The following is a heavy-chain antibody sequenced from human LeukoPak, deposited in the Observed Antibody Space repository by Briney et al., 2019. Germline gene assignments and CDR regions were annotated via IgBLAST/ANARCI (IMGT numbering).Heavy chain of an antibody. CDR2: IYYSGST. Sequence: SETLSLTCTVSGGSISSSRDYWGWIRQPPGKGLEWIGSIYYSGSTYYNPSLKSRITISVDTSKNQFSLKLSSVTAADTAVYYCARHVEIAVAGPIDYWGQGTLVTVSS. J-gene: IGHJ4*02. D-gene: IGHD6-19*01. V-gene: IGHV4-39*01. CDR3: ARHVEIAVAGPIDY. CDR1: GGSISSSRDY.